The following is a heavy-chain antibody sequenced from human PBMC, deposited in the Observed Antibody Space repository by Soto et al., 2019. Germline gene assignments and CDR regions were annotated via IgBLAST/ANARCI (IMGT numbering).Heavy chain of an antibody. D-gene: IGHD2-21*02. CDR1: GLSLSTTGVG. Sequence: QITLKESGPTLVKPTQTLTLTCTFSGLSLSTTGVGVGWIRQPPGKALEWLALIYWDDDKSYIPSLKSRLTTTKDTSKTHIVPTMTNKDPADTATYYCVQSRRGCDCLQSYSSHSYYGLDVWAQRTTVTVSS. V-gene: IGHV2-5*02. J-gene: IGHJ6*02. CDR3: VQSRRGCDCLQSYSSHSYYGLDV. CDR2: IYWDDDK.